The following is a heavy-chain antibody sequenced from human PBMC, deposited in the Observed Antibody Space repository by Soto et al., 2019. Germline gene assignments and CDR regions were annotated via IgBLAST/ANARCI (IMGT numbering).Heavy chain of an antibody. CDR3: ARDLDGYNSGGFDP. J-gene: IGHJ5*02. Sequence: SVKVSSRASWISFSNDAMYWVRQAPGQGLEWMGGIIPVFGTPNYAQKFQGRVTISADESTSTAYMEMSNLRSEDTAVYYCARDLDGYNSGGFDPWGQGTLVTVSS. V-gene: IGHV1-69*01. CDR2: IIPVFGTP. CDR1: WISFSNDA. D-gene: IGHD5-12*01.